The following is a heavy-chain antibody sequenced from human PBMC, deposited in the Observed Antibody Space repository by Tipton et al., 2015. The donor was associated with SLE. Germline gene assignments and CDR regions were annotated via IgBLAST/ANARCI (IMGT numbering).Heavy chain of an antibody. CDR3: AREGYSSSWYKY. J-gene: IGHJ4*02. V-gene: IGHV3-66*01. D-gene: IGHD6-13*01. CDR1: GFTVNNNY. Sequence: SLRLSCAASGFTVNNNYMTWVRQAPGKGLEWVSLIYNDDDTFYTDSVKGRFTISGDNSRNTVYLQMNSLRVEDTAVYYCAREGYSSSWYKYWGQGTLVTVSS. CDR2: IYNDDDT.